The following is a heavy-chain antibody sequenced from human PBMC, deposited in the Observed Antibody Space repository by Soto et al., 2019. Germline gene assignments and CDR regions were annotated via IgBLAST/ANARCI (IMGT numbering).Heavy chain of an antibody. CDR2: MNPHSGHT. V-gene: IGHV1-8*01. D-gene: IGHD2-2*01. CDR1: GYTFTSHD. Sequence: QVQLVQSVAEVKKPGASVKVSCKASGYTFTSHDINWMRQATGQGLEWMGWMNPHSGHTNYAQKFQGRVTMTRDTSISTAYMELTSLRSEDTDVYYCASDMSTTWGQGTLVTVSS. CDR3: ASDMSTT. J-gene: IGHJ4*02.